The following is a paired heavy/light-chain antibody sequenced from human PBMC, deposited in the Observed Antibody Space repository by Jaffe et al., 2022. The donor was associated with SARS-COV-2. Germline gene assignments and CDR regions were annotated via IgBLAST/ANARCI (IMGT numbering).Light chain of an antibody. J-gene: IGKJ5*01. V-gene: IGKV1-5*03. CDR2: KAS. CDR3: QQYNSYSPIT. CDR1: QSISSW. Sequence: DIQMTQSPSTLSASVGDRVTITCRASQSISSWLAWYQQKPGKAPKLLIYKASSLESGVPSRFSGSGSGTEFTLTISSLQPDDFATYYCQQYNSYSPITFGQGTRLEIK.
Heavy chain of an antibody. CDR3: ARTHMQQLADPERPGDAFDI. J-gene: IGHJ3*02. D-gene: IGHD6-13*01. Sequence: QVQLVQSGAEVKKPGASVKVSCKASGYTFTSYGISWVRQAPGQGLEWMGWISAYNGNTNYAQKLQGRVTMTTDTSTSTAYMELRSLRSDDTAVYYCARTHMQQLADPERPGDAFDIWGQGTMVTVSS. CDR1: GYTFTSYG. CDR2: ISAYNGNT. V-gene: IGHV1-18*01.